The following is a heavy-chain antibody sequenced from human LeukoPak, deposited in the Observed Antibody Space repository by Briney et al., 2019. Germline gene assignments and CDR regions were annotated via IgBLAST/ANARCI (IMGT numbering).Heavy chain of an antibody. CDR3: ARRAGAYSHPYDY. CDR2: IRYDGSNK. J-gene: IGHJ4*02. D-gene: IGHD4/OR15-4a*01. CDR1: GFTFSSYS. V-gene: IGHV3-33*08. Sequence: GGSLRLSCAASGFTFSSYSMNWVRQAPGKGLEWVAFIRYDGSNKYYADSVKGRFTISRDNSKNTLYLQMNSLRAEDTAVYYCARRAGAYSHPYDYWGQGTLVTVSS.